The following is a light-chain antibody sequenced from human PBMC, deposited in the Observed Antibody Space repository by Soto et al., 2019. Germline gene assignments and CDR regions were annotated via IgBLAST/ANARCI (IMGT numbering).Light chain of an antibody. CDR1: RTDVDGHDY. CDR3: SSYTASTPFYV. CDR2: DVH. J-gene: IGLJ1*01. Sequence: QSVLTQPASVSGSPGQSITISCTGARTDVDGHDYVSWYRQHPGQAPKLIIFDVHNRPSGVSSRFSGSKSGDTASLTISGLRAEDDGDYYCSSYTASTPFYVFGTGTKVTVL. V-gene: IGLV2-14*03.